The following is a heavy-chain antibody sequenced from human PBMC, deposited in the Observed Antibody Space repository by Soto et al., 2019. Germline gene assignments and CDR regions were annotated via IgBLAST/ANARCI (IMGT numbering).Heavy chain of an antibody. J-gene: IGHJ6*02. V-gene: IGHV1-18*01. CDR3: ARGTPGYCGGDCYGMDV. Sequence: QVQLVQSGAEVKKPGASVKVSCKASGYTFTSYGISWVRQAPGQGLEWMGWISAYNGNTNYAQKLQGRVTMTTDTSTSTAYIEMRSLRSDDTAVYYCARGTPGYCGGDCYGMDVWGQGTTVTVSS. CDR1: GYTFTSYG. CDR2: ISAYNGNT. D-gene: IGHD2-21*01.